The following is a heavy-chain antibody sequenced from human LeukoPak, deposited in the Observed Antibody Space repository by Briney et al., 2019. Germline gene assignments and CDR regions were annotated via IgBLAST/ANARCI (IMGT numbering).Heavy chain of an antibody. CDR3: ARDNNDSGNAFDI. CDR2: ISSSSSYI. V-gene: IGHV3-21*01. CDR1: GFTFSSYS. D-gene: IGHD3-22*01. J-gene: IGHJ3*02. Sequence: GSLRLSCAASGFTFSSYSMNWVRQAPGKGLEWVSSISSSSSYIYYADSVKGRFTISRENAKNSLYLQMNSLRAGDTAVYYCARDNNDSGNAFDIWGQGTMVTVSS.